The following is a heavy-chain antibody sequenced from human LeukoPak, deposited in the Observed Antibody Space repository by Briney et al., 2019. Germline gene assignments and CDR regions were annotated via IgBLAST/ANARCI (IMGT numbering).Heavy chain of an antibody. CDR2: IYPGDSDT. V-gene: IGHV5-51*01. J-gene: IGHJ4*02. Sequence: PGESLKISCKGSGYSFTSYWIGWVRQMPGKGLEWMGIIYPGDSDTRYSPSFQGQVTISADKSISTAYLQWSSLKASDTAMYYCARFLNVVVTASGFGYWGQGTLVTVSS. D-gene: IGHD2-21*02. CDR1: GYSFTSYW. CDR3: ARFLNVVVTASGFGY.